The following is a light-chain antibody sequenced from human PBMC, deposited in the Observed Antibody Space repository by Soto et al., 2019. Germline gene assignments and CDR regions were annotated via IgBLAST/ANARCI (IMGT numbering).Light chain of an antibody. J-gene: IGKJ1*01. CDR2: GAS. Sequence: EIVLTQSPGTLSLSPGERATPSCRASQSVSSNYLAWYQQRPGQAPRLLIYGASSRATGIPDRFSGSGSGTDFTLTISRLEPEDFAVYYCQQYGSSAWTFGQGTKVDIK. CDR1: QSVSSNY. CDR3: QQYGSSAWT. V-gene: IGKV3-20*01.